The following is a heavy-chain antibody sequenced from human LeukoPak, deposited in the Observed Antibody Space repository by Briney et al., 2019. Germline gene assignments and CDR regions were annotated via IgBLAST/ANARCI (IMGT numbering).Heavy chain of an antibody. D-gene: IGHD6-6*01. J-gene: IGHJ6*03. CDR1: GFTFSSYA. CDR3: ARRKAARSSIDYYYYMDV. CDR2: ISYDGSNK. V-gene: IGHV3-30-3*01. Sequence: GGSLRLSCAASGFTFSSYAMHWVRQAPGKGLEWVAVISYDGSNKYYADSVKGRFTISRDNSKNTLYLQMNSLRAEDTAVYYCARRKAARSSIDYYYYMDVWGKGTTVTVSS.